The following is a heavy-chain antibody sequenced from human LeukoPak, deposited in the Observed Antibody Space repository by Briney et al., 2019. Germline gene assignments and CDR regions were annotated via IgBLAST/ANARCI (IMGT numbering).Heavy chain of an antibody. D-gene: IGHD6-6*01. J-gene: IGHJ4*02. CDR2: IYYSGST. CDR3: ARLIIAARAVDF. V-gene: IGHV4-39*01. CDR1: GGSISSSSYY. Sequence: PSETLSLICTVSGGSISSSSYYWGWIRQPPGKGLEWIGSIYYSGSTYYNPSLKNRVTISIDTSKNQFSLELTSVTAADSAVYYCARLIIAARAVDFWGQGTLVTVSS.